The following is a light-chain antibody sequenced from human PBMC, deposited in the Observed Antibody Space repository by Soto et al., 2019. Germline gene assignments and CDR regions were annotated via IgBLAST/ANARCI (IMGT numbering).Light chain of an antibody. J-gene: IGKJ5*01. CDR3: QQYNTWPPLN. CDR2: GAS. CDR1: QSVSSN. Sequence: EIVMTQSPATLSVSPGERATLSCRASQSVSSNLAWYQQKPGQAPRLLIYGASTRTTGIPARFSASGSGTEFTLTLSSLQSEDFAVYYCQQYNTWPPLNVGQGTRLEIK. V-gene: IGKV3-15*01.